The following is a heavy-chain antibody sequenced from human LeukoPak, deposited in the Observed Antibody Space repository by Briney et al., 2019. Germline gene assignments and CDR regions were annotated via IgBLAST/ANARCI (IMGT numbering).Heavy chain of an antibody. D-gene: IGHD3-3*01. Sequence: GGSLRLSCAASGFTFSDYYMTWIRQAPGKGLEWVSYITSSSSYTNYADSVKGRFTISRDNAKKSLYLQMNGLRVEDTAVYYCASGYYSDWGQGTLVTVSS. CDR2: ITSSSSYT. V-gene: IGHV3-11*03. J-gene: IGHJ4*02. CDR1: GFTFSDYY. CDR3: ASGYYSD.